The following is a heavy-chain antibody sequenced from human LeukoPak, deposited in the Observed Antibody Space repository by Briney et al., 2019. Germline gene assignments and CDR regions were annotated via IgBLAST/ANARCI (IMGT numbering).Heavy chain of an antibody. CDR2: IYTSGST. J-gene: IGHJ5*02. CDR3: ARDSCSGGSCYSSWFDP. D-gene: IGHD2-15*01. V-gene: IGHV4-61*02. CDR1: GGSISSGRYY. Sequence: SETLSLTCTVSGGSISSGRYYWSWIRQPAGKGLEWIGRIYTSGSTNYNPSLKSRVTISVDTSKNQFSLKLSSVTAEDTAVYYCARDSCSGGSCYSSWFDPWGQGTLVTVSS.